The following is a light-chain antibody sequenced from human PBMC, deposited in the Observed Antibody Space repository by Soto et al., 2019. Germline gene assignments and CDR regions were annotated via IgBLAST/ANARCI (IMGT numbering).Light chain of an antibody. CDR1: SSNIGTNA. CDR3: AAWDDSLNGYG. CDR2: NNN. V-gene: IGLV1-44*01. Sequence: QSALTQPPSASGTPGQRVTISCSGGSSNIGTNAVNWYQQLPGTAPKLLIYNNNQRPSGVPDRFSGSKSGTSASLAINGLQSEDEADYYCAAWDDSLNGYGFGTGTKVTVL. J-gene: IGLJ1*01.